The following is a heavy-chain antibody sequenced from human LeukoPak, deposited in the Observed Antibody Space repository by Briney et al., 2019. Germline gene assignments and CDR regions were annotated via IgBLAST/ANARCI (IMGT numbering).Heavy chain of an antibody. Sequence: GGSLRLSCAASGFTFSSYGMSWVRQAPGKGLEWVSAISGSGGSIYYADSVKGRFTISRDNSRNTLYLQMNSLRAEDTAVYYCAKGMYGDFDYWGQGTLVTVSS. V-gene: IGHV3-23*01. CDR2: ISGSGGSI. CDR3: AKGMYGDFDY. J-gene: IGHJ4*02. CDR1: GFTFSSYG. D-gene: IGHD3-10*02.